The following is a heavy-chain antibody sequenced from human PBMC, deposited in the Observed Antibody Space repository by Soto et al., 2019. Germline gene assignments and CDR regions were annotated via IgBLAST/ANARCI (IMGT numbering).Heavy chain of an antibody. CDR2: ISAYNGNT. D-gene: IGHD2-21*02. V-gene: IGHV1-18*01. CDR3: ARGDNAAGDDTNYDY. CDR1: GYTFTSYG. J-gene: IGHJ4*02. Sequence: ASVKVSCKASGYTFTSYGISWVRQAPGQGLEWMGWISAYNGNTDYAQKLQGRVTMTTDTSTSTAYMELRSLRSDDTAVYYCARGDNAAGDDTNYDYWGQGTLVTVS.